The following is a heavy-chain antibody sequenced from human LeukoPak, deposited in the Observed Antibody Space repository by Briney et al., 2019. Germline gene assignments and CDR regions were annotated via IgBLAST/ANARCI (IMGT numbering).Heavy chain of an antibody. CDR1: GYTFTSYG. J-gene: IGHJ5*02. V-gene: IGHV1-18*01. CDR2: ISAYNGST. Sequence: GASVKVSCKASGYTFTSYGISWVRQAPGQGLEWMGWISAYNGSTNYAQKLQGRVTMTTDTSTSTAYMELRSLRSDDTAVYYCARSNYDFWSGYSNWFDPWGQGTLVTVSS. D-gene: IGHD3-3*01. CDR3: ARSNYDFWSGYSNWFDP.